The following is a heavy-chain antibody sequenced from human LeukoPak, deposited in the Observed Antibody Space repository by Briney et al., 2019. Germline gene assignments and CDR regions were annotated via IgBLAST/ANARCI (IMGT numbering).Heavy chain of an antibody. CDR2: INPNSGGT. J-gene: IGHJ6*02. D-gene: IGHD3-22*01. V-gene: IGHV1-2*02. CDR3: ARGGRRYYYDSSGYSVYHYYYGMDV. Sequence: ASVKVSCKASGYTFTGYYMHWVRQAPGQGLEWMGWINPNSGGTNYAQKFQGRVTMTRDTSNSTAYMELSRLRSDDTAVYYCARGGRRYYYDSSGYSVYHYYYGMDVWGQGTTVTVSS. CDR1: GYTFTGYY.